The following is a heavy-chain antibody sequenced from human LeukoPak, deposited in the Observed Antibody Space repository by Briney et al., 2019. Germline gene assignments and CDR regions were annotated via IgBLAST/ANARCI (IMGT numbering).Heavy chain of an antibody. CDR2: IYGGGST. V-gene: IGHV3-53*04. J-gene: IGHJ6*02. Sequence: PGGSLRLSCAASGFIFSSNYMTWVRQAPGKGLEWVSVIYGGGSTYYAESVKGRFTISRHNSKNAVYLQMNSLRPEDTAVYYCARDMTFYGMDVWGQGTTVTVSS. CDR3: ARDMTFYGMDV. CDR1: GFIFSSNY.